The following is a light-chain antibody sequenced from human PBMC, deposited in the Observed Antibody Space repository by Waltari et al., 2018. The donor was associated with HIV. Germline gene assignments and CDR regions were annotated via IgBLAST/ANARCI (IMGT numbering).Light chain of an antibody. Sequence: SYLLTQPPSVSVAPGKTASITCGGDNVEEKSVHWYQQKSGQAPILVIYADDDRPSGIPVRFSGSNSGSTATLTITRVEAGDEADYYCQVWDSGSDHYVFGTGTKVTVL. V-gene: IGLV3-21*01. CDR2: ADD. CDR3: QVWDSGSDHYV. CDR1: NVEEKS. J-gene: IGLJ1*01.